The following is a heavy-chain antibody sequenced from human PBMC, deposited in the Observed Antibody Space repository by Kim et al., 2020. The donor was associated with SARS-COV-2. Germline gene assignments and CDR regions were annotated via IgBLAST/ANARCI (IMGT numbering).Heavy chain of an antibody. CDR2: ISSSSSTI. J-gene: IGHJ6*02. CDR1: GFTFSSYS. V-gene: IGHV3-48*02. Sequence: GGSLRLSCAASGFTFSSYSMNWVRQAPGKGLEWVSYISSSSSTIYYADSVKGRFTISRDNAKNSLYLQMNSLRDEDTAVHYCARDSSGWYFSPPGEDDVWGQGTTVTVSS. CDR3: ARDSSGWYFSPPGEDDV. D-gene: IGHD6-19*01.